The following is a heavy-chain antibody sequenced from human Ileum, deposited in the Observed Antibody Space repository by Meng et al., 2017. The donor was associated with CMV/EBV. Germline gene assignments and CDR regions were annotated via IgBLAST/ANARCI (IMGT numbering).Heavy chain of an antibody. D-gene: IGHD1-14*01. CDR1: GFTFSSFA. Sequence: GESLKISCAASGFTFSSFAMSWVRQAPGKGLEWVANIRQDGSEKFYVDSVKGRFTISRDNVKNSLYLQMNGLRAEDTAVYYCGRNRVDYWGQGTLVTVSS. CDR3: GRNRVDY. J-gene: IGHJ4*02. V-gene: IGHV3-7*01. CDR2: IRQDGSEK.